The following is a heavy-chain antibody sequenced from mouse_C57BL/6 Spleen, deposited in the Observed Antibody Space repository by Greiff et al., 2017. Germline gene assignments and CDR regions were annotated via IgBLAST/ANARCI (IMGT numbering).Heavy chain of an antibody. J-gene: IGHJ2*01. V-gene: IGHV1-62-2*01. CDR2: FYPGSGSK. Sequence: QVQLQQSGAELVKPGASVKLSCKASGYTFTEYTIHWVKQRSGQGLEWIGWFYPGSGSKKYNEKFKDKATLTANKSSNTVYKELSRLTSEDATFYFCAGDEDYYGSSYYYDFDYWGQGTTLTVSS. CDR3: AGDEDYYGSSYYYDFDY. D-gene: IGHD1-1*01. CDR1: GYTFTEYT.